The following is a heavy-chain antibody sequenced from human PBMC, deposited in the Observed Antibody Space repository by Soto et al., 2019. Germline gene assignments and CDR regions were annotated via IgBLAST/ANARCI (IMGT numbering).Heavy chain of an antibody. D-gene: IGHD3-3*01. V-gene: IGHV1-69*13. CDR2: IIPIFGTA. J-gene: IGHJ6*02. Sequence: GAPVKVSCKASGCTFSSYAISWVRHAPGQGLEWMGGIIPIFGTANYAQKFQGRVTITADESTSTAYMELSSLRSEDTAVYYCARDGPTIFGVVTDVWGQGTTVTVSS. CDR1: GCTFSSYA. CDR3: ARDGPTIFGVVTDV.